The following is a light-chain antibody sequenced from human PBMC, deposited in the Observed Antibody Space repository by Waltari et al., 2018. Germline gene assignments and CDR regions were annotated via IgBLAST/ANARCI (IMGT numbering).Light chain of an antibody. CDR3: NSYTGSSSWV. CDR2: YVS. CDR1: ASYVALYNY. Sequence: QSARTQPDYVSGSPGHSTTISWTGTASYVALYNYVPWYQQHPGKAPKVIIYYVSERSSGVSNRFSGSKSGNTAYLTISGLQAEDEADYYCNSYTGSSSWVFGGGTKLTV. J-gene: IGLJ2*01. V-gene: IGLV2-14*03.